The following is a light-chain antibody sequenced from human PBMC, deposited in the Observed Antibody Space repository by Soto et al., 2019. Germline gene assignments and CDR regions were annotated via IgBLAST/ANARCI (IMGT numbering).Light chain of an antibody. CDR3: LQDINYPWT. CDR2: DAS. V-gene: IGKV1-5*01. CDR1: QSISSW. Sequence: DIQRTQSPSTLSASVGDRVTITCRASQSISSWLAWYQQKPGKAPKLLIYDASSLESGVPSRFSGSGSGTEFTLTISSLQPDDFATYYCLQDINYPWTFGQGTKVDI. J-gene: IGKJ1*01.